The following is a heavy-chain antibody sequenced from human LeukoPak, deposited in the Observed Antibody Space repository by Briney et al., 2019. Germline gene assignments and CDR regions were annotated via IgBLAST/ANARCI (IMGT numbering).Heavy chain of an antibody. D-gene: IGHD3-22*01. CDR2: IYYSGST. V-gene: IGHV4-39*01. CDR1: GGSISSSSYY. J-gene: IGHJ4*02. CDR3: ARGGGDSSGIDY. Sequence: SETLSLTCTVSGGSISSSSYYWGWSRQPPGKGLGWIGSIYYSGSTYYNPSLKSRVTISVDTSKNQFSLKLSSVTAADTAVYYCARGGGDSSGIDYWGQGTLVTVSS.